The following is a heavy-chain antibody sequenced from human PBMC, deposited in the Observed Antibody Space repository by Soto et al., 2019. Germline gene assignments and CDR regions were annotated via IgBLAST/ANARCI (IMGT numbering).Heavy chain of an antibody. J-gene: IGHJ4*02. CDR1: GVSISSHDW. D-gene: IGHD6-13*01. V-gene: IGHV4-4*02. CDR2: SHQSGST. CDR3: ATRDNSKFY. Sequence: QVQLQESGPGLVKPSGTLSLTCAVSGVSISSHDWWTWVRQPPGKGLEWIGESHQSGSTNYNSSLESRVTIEVDTSKNQFSLKLRSVTLADTAVYYCATRDNSKFYWGQGTLVTVSS.